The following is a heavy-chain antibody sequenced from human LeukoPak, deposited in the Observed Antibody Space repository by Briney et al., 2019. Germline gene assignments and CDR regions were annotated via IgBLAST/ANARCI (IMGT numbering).Heavy chain of an antibody. J-gene: IGHJ4*02. V-gene: IGHV4-34*01. CDR3: AREERLLWFGELSTRPYYFDY. CDR2: INHSGST. CDR1: GGSFSGYY. Sequence: SETLSLTCAVYGGSFSGYYWSWIRQPPGKGLEWSGEINHSGSTNYNPSLKSRVTISVDTSKNQFSLKLSSVTAADTAVYYCAREERLLWFGELSTRPYYFDYWGQGTLVTVSS. D-gene: IGHD3-10*01.